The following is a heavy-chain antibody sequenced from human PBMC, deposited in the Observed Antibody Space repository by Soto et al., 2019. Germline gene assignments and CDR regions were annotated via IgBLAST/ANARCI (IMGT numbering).Heavy chain of an antibody. D-gene: IGHD3-3*01. CDR3: ARHSLNYDFWSGYPRPSYYYYGMDV. CDR1: GDSFTRYW. CDR2: IYPGDSDT. V-gene: IGHV5-51*01. Sequence: PWESLKISCKWSGDSFTRYWIGWVRQMPGKGLEWMGIIYPGDSDTRYSPSFQGQVTISADKSISTAYLQWSSLKASDTAMYYCARHSLNYDFWSGYPRPSYYYYGMDVWGQGTTVTVSS. J-gene: IGHJ6*02.